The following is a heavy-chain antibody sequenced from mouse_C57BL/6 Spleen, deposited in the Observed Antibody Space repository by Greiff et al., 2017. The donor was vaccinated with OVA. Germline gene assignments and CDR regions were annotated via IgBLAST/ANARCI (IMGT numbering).Heavy chain of an antibody. J-gene: IGHJ4*01. CDR3: AREWAMDY. CDR1: GYTFTSYC. V-gene: IGHV1-55*01. CDR2: IYPGSGST. Sequence: QVQLQQSGAELVKPGASVKLSCKASGYTFTSYCITWVKQRPGQGLEWIGDIYPGSGSTNYNEKFKSKATLTVDTSSSTAYMQLSSQTSEDSAVYYSAREWAMDYWGQGTSVTVSS.